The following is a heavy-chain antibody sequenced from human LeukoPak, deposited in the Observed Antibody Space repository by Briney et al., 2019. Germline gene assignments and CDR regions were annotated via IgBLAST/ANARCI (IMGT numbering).Heavy chain of an antibody. V-gene: IGHV1-69*13. CDR1: GGTFSSYT. Sequence: AVNVSCKASGGTFSSYTISWVRQAPGQGLEWMGGIIPIFGTANYAQKFQGRVTITADESTSTAYMELSSLRSEDTAVYYCARATMVRGVIMNWFDPWGQGTLVTVSS. J-gene: IGHJ5*02. D-gene: IGHD3-10*01. CDR2: IIPIFGTA. CDR3: ARATMVRGVIMNWFDP.